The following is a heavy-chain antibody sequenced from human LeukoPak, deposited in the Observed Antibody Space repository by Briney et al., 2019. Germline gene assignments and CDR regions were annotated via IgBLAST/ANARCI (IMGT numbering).Heavy chain of an antibody. J-gene: IGHJ5*02. CDR2: IYYSGST. V-gene: IGHV4-59*08. CDR3: ARGRYSSSWYTWFDP. CDR1: GGSISSYY. Sequence: PSETLSLTCTVSGGSISSYYWSWIRQPPGKGLEWIGYIYYSGSTNYNPSLKSRVTISVDTSKNQFSLKLSSVTAADTAVYYCARGRYSSSWYTWFDPWGQGTLVTVSS. D-gene: IGHD6-13*01.